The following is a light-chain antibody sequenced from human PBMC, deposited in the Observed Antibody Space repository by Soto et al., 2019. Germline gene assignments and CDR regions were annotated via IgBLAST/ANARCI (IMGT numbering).Light chain of an antibody. CDR3: QHYNDWVKT. V-gene: IGKV3-15*01. J-gene: IGKJ2*01. CDR1: QSVSSD. Sequence: EIVMTQSPATLSVSPGERATLSCRASQSVSSDLAWYQQKPGQAPRLLIYGASTRATGIPARFSGSGSGTEFTLTISSLQSEDFAVYYCQHYNDWVKTFGQGTKVEI. CDR2: GAS.